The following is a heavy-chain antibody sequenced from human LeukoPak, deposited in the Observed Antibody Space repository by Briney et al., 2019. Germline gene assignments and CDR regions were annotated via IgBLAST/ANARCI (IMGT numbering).Heavy chain of an antibody. CDR2: ISYDGSNK. J-gene: IGHJ6*02. Sequence: GGSLRLSCAASGFTFSSYAMHWVRQAPGKGLEWVAVISYDGSNKYYADSVKGRFTISRDNSKNTLYLQMNSLRAEDTAVYYCARDPGYCTNGVCYMELTDYYYGMDVWGQGTTVTVSS. CDR1: GFTFSSYA. D-gene: IGHD2-8*01. CDR3: ARDPGYCTNGVCYMELTDYYYGMDV. V-gene: IGHV3-30-3*01.